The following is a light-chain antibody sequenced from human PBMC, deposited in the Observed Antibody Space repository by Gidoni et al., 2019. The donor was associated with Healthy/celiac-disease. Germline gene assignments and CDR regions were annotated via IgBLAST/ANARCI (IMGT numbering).Light chain of an antibody. CDR3: QQRSNWPGT. J-gene: IGKJ2*01. CDR2: DAS. CDR1: QSVSSY. Sequence: EIVLTQHPATLSLSPGERATLSCRASQSVSSYLAWYQQKPGQAPRLLIYDASNRATGIPARFSGSGSGTDFTLTISSLEPEDFAVYYCQQRSNWPGTFGQGTKLEIK. V-gene: IGKV3-11*01.